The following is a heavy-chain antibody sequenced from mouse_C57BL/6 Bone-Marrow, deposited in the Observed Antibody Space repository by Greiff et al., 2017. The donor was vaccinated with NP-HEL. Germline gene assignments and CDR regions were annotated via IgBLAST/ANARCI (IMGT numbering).Heavy chain of an antibody. D-gene: IGHD2-1*01. CDR3: ARPIYYGNYPDY. V-gene: IGHV1-50*01. J-gene: IGHJ2*01. CDR1: GYTFTSYW. Sequence: QVQLQQPGAELVKPGASVKLSCKASGYTFTSYWMQWVKQRPGQGLAWIGEIDPSDSYTNYNQKFKGKATLTVDTSSSTAYMQLSSLTSEDSAVYYCARPIYYGNYPDYWGQGTTLTVSS. CDR2: IDPSDSYT.